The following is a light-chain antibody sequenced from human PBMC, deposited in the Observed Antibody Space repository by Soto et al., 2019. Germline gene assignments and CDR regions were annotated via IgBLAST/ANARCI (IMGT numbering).Light chain of an antibody. CDR2: ETS. CDR3: LLSYSGGRPV. Sequence: QAVVTQEPSLTVSPGGTVILTCGSSTGTVTSGHYPYWFQQKPGQAPRTLIYETSNKHSWTPARFSGSLLGGKAALTLSGAQPEDEADYYCLLSYSGGRPVFGGGTQLTVL. CDR1: TGTVTSGHY. V-gene: IGLV7-46*01. J-gene: IGLJ2*01.